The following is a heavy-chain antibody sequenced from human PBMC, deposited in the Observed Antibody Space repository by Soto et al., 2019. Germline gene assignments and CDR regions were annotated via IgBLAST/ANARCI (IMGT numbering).Heavy chain of an antibody. Sequence: PSETLSLTCTVSGGSISSYYWSWIRQPPGKGLEWIGYIYYSGSTNYNPSLKSRVTISEDASKNQFSLKLSSVTAADTAVYYCARHVYDYIWGIYLYFAYWGQGT. CDR3: ARHVYDYIWGIYLYFAY. J-gene: IGHJ4*02. CDR2: IYYSGST. V-gene: IGHV4-59*08. CDR1: GGSISSYY. D-gene: IGHD3-16*02.